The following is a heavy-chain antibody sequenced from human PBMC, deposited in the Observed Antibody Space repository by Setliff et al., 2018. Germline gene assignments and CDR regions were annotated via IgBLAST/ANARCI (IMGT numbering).Heavy chain of an antibody. CDR3: ARTGTYRYFDY. Sequence: SETLSLTCTVSGGSISSSNWWTWVRQPPGKGLEWIGEIYHSGSINYNPSLKSRVTMSVDKSKNQFSLKLTSVTAADTAVYYCARTGTYRYFDYWGQGALVTVSS. CDR1: GGSISSSNW. V-gene: IGHV4-4*02. J-gene: IGHJ4*02. D-gene: IGHD1-1*01. CDR2: IYHSGSI.